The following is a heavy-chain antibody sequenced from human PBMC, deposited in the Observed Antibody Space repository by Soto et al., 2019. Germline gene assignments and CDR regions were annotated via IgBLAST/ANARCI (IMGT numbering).Heavy chain of an antibody. CDR3: AKVAYYYDSSGAPRVNWFDP. CDR1: GFTFSSYA. J-gene: IGHJ5*02. D-gene: IGHD3-22*01. V-gene: IGHV3-23*01. Sequence: GGSLRLSCAASGFTFSSYAMSWVRQAPGKGLEWVSAISGSGGSTYYADSVKGRFTISRDNSKNTLYLQMNSLRAEDTAVYYCAKVAYYYDSSGAPRVNWFDPWGQGTLVTVSS. CDR2: ISGSGGST.